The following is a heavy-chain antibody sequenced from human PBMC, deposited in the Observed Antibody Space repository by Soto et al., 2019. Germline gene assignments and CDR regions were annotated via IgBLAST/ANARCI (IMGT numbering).Heavy chain of an antibody. CDR2: IYYSGST. CDR1: GGSISSYY. CDR3: ARARPPNYGGRGFYFDY. D-gene: IGHD4-17*01. Sequence: SETLSLTCTVSGGSISSYYWSWIRQPPGKGLEWIGYIYYSGSTNYNPSLKSRVTISVDTSKNQFSLKLSSVTAADTAAYYCARARPPNYGGRGFYFDYWGQGTLVTVS. V-gene: IGHV4-59*01. J-gene: IGHJ4*02.